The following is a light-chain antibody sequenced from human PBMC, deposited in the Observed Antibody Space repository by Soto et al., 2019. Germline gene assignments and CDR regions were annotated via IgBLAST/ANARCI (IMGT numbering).Light chain of an antibody. J-gene: IGLJ1*01. CDR2: DVS. CDR1: SSDIGGYNY. CDR3: CSYAGTTHV. Sequence: QSALTQPPSVSGSPGQSVTISCTGTSSDIGGYNYVSWYQQLPGKAPKLMIYDVSKRPSGVPDRFSGSNSGNTASLTISGLHADDEADYYCCSYAGTTHVFGTGTKVTVL. V-gene: IGLV2-11*01.